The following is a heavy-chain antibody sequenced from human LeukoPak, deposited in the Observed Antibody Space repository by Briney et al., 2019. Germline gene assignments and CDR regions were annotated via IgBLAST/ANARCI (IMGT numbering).Heavy chain of an antibody. J-gene: IGHJ4*02. Sequence: PGRSLRLSCAASGFTFSSYGMHWVRQAPGKGLEWVAVISYDGSNKYYADSVKGRFTISRDNSKNTLYLQMNSLRAEDTAVYYCARYPDFWSGYYTPFDYRGQGTLVTVSS. V-gene: IGHV3-30*03. CDR3: ARYPDFWSGYYTPFDY. D-gene: IGHD3-3*01. CDR2: ISYDGSNK. CDR1: GFTFSSYG.